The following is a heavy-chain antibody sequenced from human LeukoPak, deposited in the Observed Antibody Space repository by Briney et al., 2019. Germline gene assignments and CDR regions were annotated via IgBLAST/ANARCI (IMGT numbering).Heavy chain of an antibody. CDR1: GGSISSSSYY. Sequence: PSETLSLTCTVSGGSISSSSYYWGWIRQPPGKGLEWIGSIYYSGSTYYNPSLKSRVTISVDTSKNQFSLKLSSVTAADTAVYYCARGPYYGMDVWGQGTTVTVSS. CDR3: ARGPYYGMDV. V-gene: IGHV4-39*01. J-gene: IGHJ6*02. CDR2: IYYSGST.